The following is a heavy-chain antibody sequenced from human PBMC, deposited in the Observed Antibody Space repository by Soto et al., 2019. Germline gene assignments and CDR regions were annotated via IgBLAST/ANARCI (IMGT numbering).Heavy chain of an antibody. CDR1: GFTFSSYA. Sequence: GGSLRLSCAASGFTFSSYAMSWVRQAPGKGLEWVSAISGSGGSTYYADSVKGRFTISRDNSKNTLYLQMNSLRAEDTAVYYCAKPRIMITFGGAHFDYWGQGTLVTVSS. D-gene: IGHD3-16*01. CDR2: ISGSGGST. J-gene: IGHJ4*02. CDR3: AKPRIMITFGGAHFDY. V-gene: IGHV3-23*01.